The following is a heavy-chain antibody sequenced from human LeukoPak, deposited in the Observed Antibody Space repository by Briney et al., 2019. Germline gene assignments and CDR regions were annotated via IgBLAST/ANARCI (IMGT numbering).Heavy chain of an antibody. CDR3: ARDPWGRLWFDP. CDR2: IYYSGST. CDR1: GGSISSSSYY. Sequence: SETLSLTCTVSGGSISSSSYYWGWIRQPPGKGLEWIGSIYYSGSTYYNPSLKSRVTISVDTSKNQFSLKLSSVTAADTAVYYCARDPWGRLWFDPWGQGTLVTVSS. J-gene: IGHJ5*02. D-gene: IGHD3-16*01. V-gene: IGHV4-39*07.